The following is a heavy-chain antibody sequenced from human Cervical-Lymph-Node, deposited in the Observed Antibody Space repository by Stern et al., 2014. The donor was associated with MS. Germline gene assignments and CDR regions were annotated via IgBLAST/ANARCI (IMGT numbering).Heavy chain of an antibody. J-gene: IGHJ6*02. Sequence: EVQLLESGAEVKKPGESLKISCKGSGYTFTNNWIAWVRQMPGKGLEWMGIIYPDDSDIRYSPSLQGQVTISADQSISTSYIQWRSLKAADSAVYYCASPPPRRKWDDPNYGMDVWGQGTTVTVSS. D-gene: IGHD1-1*01. V-gene: IGHV5-51*03. CDR3: ASPPPRRKWDDPNYGMDV. CDR1: GYTFTNNW. CDR2: IYPDDSDI.